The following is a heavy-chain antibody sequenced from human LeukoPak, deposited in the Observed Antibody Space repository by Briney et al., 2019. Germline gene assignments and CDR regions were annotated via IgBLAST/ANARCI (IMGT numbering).Heavy chain of an antibody. V-gene: IGHV4-4*07. D-gene: IGHD3-3*01. Sequence: PSETLSLTCTVSGGSISSYYWSWIRQPAGKGLEWIGRIYTSGSTNYNPSLKSRVTMSVDTSKNQFSLKLSSVTAADTALYYCARVGTDFWSGYTPYFDYWGQGTLVTVSS. CDR1: GGSISSYY. CDR2: IYTSGST. CDR3: ARVGTDFWSGYTPYFDY. J-gene: IGHJ4*02.